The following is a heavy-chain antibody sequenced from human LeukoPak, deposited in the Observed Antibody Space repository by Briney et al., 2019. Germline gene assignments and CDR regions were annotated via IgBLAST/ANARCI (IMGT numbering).Heavy chain of an antibody. CDR2: INSDGSST. CDR3: ATWYYYDSSAYYLSY. D-gene: IGHD3-22*01. CDR1: GFTFSSYW. J-gene: IGHJ4*02. Sequence: PGGSLRLSCAAFGFTFSSYWMHWVRQTPGKGLVWVSRINSDGSSTSYADSVKGRFTISRDNAKNTLYLQMNSLRAEDTAVYYCATWYYYDSSAYYLSYWGQGTLVTVS. V-gene: IGHV3-74*01.